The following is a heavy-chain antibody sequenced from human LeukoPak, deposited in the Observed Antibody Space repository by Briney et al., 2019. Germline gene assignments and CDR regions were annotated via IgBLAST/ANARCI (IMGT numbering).Heavy chain of an antibody. D-gene: IGHD3-22*01. Sequence: GRSLRLSCAASGFTFSSYGMHWVRQAPGKGLEWVAVIWYDGSKKYYADSVKGRFTISRDNSKNTLYLQMNSLRAEDTAVYYCARHLHYDSRGPLLFDYWAQGPLVPVS. CDR2: IWYDGSKK. CDR3: ARHLHYDSRGPLLFDY. V-gene: IGHV3-33*01. CDR1: GFTFSSYG. J-gene: IGHJ4*02.